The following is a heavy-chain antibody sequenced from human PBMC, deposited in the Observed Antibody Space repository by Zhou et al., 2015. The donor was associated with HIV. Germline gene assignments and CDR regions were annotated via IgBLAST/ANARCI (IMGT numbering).Heavy chain of an antibody. CDR2: IIPMFDIE. CDR3: AREGWGSWYFDL. Sequence: QVQLVQSGTEVKKPGSSVKVSCKASGGSFSGSDISWVRQAPGQGLEWMGGIIPMFDIENHAQKFRGRLTISADKSTSAAYMELSSLRSEDTAAYYCAREGWGSWYFDLWGRGTLVSVSS. J-gene: IGHJ2*01. V-gene: IGHV1-69*17. CDR1: GGSFSGSD. D-gene: IGHD7-27*01.